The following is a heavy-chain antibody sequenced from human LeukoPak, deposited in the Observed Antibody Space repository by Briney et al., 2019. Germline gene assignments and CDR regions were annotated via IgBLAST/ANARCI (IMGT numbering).Heavy chain of an antibody. D-gene: IGHD6-13*01. Sequence: AGGSLRLSCAASGFTFSSYSMNWVRQAPGKGLEWVSSISSSSSYIYYADSVKGRFTISRDNAKNSLYLQMNSLRAEDTAVYYCARDEAAAGTSDYWGQGTLVTVSS. J-gene: IGHJ4*02. CDR3: ARDEAAAGTSDY. CDR1: GFTFSSYS. CDR2: ISSSSSYI. V-gene: IGHV3-21*01.